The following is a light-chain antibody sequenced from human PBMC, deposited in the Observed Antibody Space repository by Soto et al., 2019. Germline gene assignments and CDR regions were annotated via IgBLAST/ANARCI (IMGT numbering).Light chain of an antibody. J-gene: IGKJ5*01. V-gene: IGKV1-39*01. CDR3: QQSYITPPIT. CDR2: AAS. CDR1: QSISSY. Sequence: DIQVTQSPSSLSASVGDRVTITCRASQSISSYLNWYQQKPGKAPKLLIYAASSLQGGVPSRFSGSGSGTDFTLTISSLQPEDFATYYCQQSYITPPITFGQGTRLEIK.